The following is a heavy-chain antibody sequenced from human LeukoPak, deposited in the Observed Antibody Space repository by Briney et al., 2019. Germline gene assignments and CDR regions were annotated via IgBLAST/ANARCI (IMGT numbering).Heavy chain of an antibody. V-gene: IGHV3-7*01. Sequence: GGSLRLSCVASGFTFSRCWITWVRQAPGEGLDWVANINPDGSKKTYVDSVKGRFTISRDNAKNSLYLHMSSLRAEDTAVYYCATAPAAADSSWGQGTLVAVSS. J-gene: IGHJ5*02. D-gene: IGHD6-13*01. CDR1: GFTFSRCW. CDR3: ATAPAAADSS. CDR2: INPDGSKK.